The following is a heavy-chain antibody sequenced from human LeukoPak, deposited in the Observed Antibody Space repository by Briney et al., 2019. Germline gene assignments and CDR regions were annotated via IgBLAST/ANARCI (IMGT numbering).Heavy chain of an antibody. V-gene: IGHV1-69*02. CDR3: ASDIVGARNWFDT. J-gene: IGHJ5*02. CDR1: GGTFSSDT. CDR2: IIPLLGVA. Sequence: SVKVSYKASGGTFSSDTINWVRQAPGQGLEWMGRIIPLLGVANYAQRFQGRVTITADKSTTTAYMELSSLSFEDMALYYCASDIVGARNWFDTWGQGTLVTVSS. D-gene: IGHD1-26*01.